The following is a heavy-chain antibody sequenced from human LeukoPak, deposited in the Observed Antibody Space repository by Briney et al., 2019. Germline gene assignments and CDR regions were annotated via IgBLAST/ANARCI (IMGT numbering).Heavy chain of an antibody. CDR2: INPNSGGT. CDR1: GYTFTGYY. V-gene: IGHV1-2*02. D-gene: IGHD1-20*01. CDR3: ARDNWNRVSYYYYYYMDV. J-gene: IGHJ6*03. Sequence: PSGSVKVSCKASGYTFTGYYMHWVRQAPGQGLEWMGWINPNSGGTNYAQKFQDRVTMTRDTSISTAYMELSRLRSDDTAVYYCARDNWNRVSYYYYYYMDVWGKGTTVTVSS.